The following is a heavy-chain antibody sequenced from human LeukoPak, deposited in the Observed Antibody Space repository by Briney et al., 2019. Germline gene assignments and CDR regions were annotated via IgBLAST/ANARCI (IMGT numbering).Heavy chain of an antibody. CDR1: GYSFTSYW. CDR2: IDPSDSYT. V-gene: IGHV5-10-1*01. D-gene: IGHD3-9*01. Sequence: GESLKISCKGSGYSFTSYWIGWVRQMPGKGLEWMGRIDPSDSYTNYSPPFQGHVTISADKSISTAYLQWSSLKASDTAMYYCARHTPYDILTGYYSVFDYWGQGTLATVSS. J-gene: IGHJ4*02. CDR3: ARHTPYDILTGYYSVFDY.